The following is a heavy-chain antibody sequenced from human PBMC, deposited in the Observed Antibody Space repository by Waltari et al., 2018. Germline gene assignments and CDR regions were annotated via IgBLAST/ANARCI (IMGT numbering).Heavy chain of an antibody. CDR3: AKDRTGTFDY. D-gene: IGHD1-1*01. Sequence: EVQLLESGGVLVQPGGFLTLSCAASGISFGTFAMPWVRPAPGMGLEWVSAIVGTGDTTYYADSVKGRFTISRDNSKNTLYLQMNSLRAEDTAVYYCAKDRTGTFDYWGQGTLVTVSS. V-gene: IGHV3-23*01. CDR2: IVGTGDTT. CDR1: GISFGTFA. J-gene: IGHJ4*02.